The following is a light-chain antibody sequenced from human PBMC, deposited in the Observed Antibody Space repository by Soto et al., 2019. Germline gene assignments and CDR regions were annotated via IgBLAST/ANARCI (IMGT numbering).Light chain of an antibody. CDR3: QQRSNWLFT. CDR2: DAS. J-gene: IGKJ3*01. CDR1: QSVSSY. V-gene: IGKV3-11*01. Sequence: ELVLTQSPATLSLSPGERATLSCRASQSVSSYLAWYQRKPGQAPRLLIYDASNRATGIPARFSGSGSGTDFTPTVSRLEPEVLAVYYCQQRSNWLFTCVPGTKVDIK.